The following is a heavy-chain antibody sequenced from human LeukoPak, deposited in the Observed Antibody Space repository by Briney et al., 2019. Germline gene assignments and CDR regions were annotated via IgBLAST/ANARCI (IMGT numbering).Heavy chain of an antibody. D-gene: IGHD6-6*01. CDR1: GCTFSSYS. CDR3: VKGGASSSEGG. CDR2: ISSGAGST. V-gene: IGHV3-23*01. Sequence: GGSLRLSCVASGCTFSSYSLSWVRQAPGKGLQWISTISSGAGSTFYADSVKGRFTISKDSSENTLSLHMNSLRPEDTAVYYCVKGGASSSEGGWGQGTLVTVSS. J-gene: IGHJ4*02.